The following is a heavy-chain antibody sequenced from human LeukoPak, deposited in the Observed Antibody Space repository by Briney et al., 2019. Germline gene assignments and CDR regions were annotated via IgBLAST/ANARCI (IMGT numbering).Heavy chain of an antibody. CDR3: AKYAGGSGWYGDY. V-gene: IGHV3-30*04. CDR1: GFTFSSYA. D-gene: IGHD6-19*01. Sequence: PGGSLRLSCAASGFTFSSYAMHWVRQAPGKGLEWVAVISYDGSNKYYADSVKGRFTISRDNSKNTLYLQMNSLRAEDTAVYYCAKYAGGSGWYGDYWGQGTLVTVSS. J-gene: IGHJ4*02. CDR2: ISYDGSNK.